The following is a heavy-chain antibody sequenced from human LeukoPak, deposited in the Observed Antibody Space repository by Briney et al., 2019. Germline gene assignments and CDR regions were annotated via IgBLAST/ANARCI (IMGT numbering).Heavy chain of an antibody. CDR1: GFTFSGSA. V-gene: IGHV3-73*01. D-gene: IGHD6-6*01. J-gene: IGHJ4*02. CDR2: IGSKANSYAT. CDR3: TRQYSSSSDFDY. Sequence: GGSLRLSCAASGFTFSGSAMHWVRQASGKGLEWVGRIGSKANSYATAYAASVKGRFTISRDDSKNTAYLQMNSLKTEDTAVYYCTRQYSSSSDFDYWGQGTLVTVSS.